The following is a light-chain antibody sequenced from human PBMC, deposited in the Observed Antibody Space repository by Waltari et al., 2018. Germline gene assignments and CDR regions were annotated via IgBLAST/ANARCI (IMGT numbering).Light chain of an antibody. CDR2: HAS. Sequence: EIVLTQSPGTVSLSPGDRATLSCWASQIVRLYLAWYQQKPGQAPRLLIYHASTRATGIPDRFSASGSGTDFSLTISRLEPEDFALYYCQQYVESPATFGQGTKVEIK. CDR1: QIVRLY. CDR3: QQYVESPAT. V-gene: IGKV3-20*01. J-gene: IGKJ1*01.